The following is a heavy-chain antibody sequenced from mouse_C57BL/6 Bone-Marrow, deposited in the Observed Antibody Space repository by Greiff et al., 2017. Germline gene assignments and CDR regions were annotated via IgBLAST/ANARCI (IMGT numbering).Heavy chain of an antibody. J-gene: IGHJ1*03. CDR2: IYPRSGNT. CDR3: ARGGDGSLYWYFDD. CDR1: GYTFTSYG. V-gene: IGHV1-81*01. Sequence: VQLQQSGAELARPGASVKLSCKASGYTFTSYGISWVKQRTGQGLEWIGEIYPRSGNTYYNEKFKGKATLTADKSSSTAYMELRSLTSEDSAVYYCARGGDGSLYWYFDDWGTGTTVTVSS. D-gene: IGHD1-1*01.